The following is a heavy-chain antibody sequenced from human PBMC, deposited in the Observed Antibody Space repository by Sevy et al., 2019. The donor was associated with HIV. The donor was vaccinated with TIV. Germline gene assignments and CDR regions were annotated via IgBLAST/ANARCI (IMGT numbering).Heavy chain of an antibody. CDR2: MNPNSGNT. CDR3: ASIAVAGYYYYGMDV. V-gene: IGHV1-8*01. CDR1: GYTFTSYD. Sequence: ASVKVSCKASGYTFTSYDINWVRQATGQVLEWMGWMNPNSGNTGYAQKFQGRVTMTRNTSISTAYMELSSLRSEDTAVYYCASIAVAGYYYYGMDVWGQGTTVTVSS. J-gene: IGHJ6*02. D-gene: IGHD6-19*01.